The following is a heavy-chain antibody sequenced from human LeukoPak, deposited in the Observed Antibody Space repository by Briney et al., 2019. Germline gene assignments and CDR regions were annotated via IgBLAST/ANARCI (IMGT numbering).Heavy chain of an antibody. CDR1: GGTFSSYA. CDR3: ASCRDIVVVPAANDLDY. J-gene: IGHJ4*02. D-gene: IGHD2-2*01. V-gene: IGHV1-69*13. CDR2: IIPIFGTA. Sequence: ASVKVSCKAPGGTFSSYAISRVRQAPGQGLEWTGGIIPIFGTANYAQKFQGRVTITADESTSTAYMELSSLRSEDTAVYYCASCRDIVVVPAANDLDYWGQGTLVTVSS.